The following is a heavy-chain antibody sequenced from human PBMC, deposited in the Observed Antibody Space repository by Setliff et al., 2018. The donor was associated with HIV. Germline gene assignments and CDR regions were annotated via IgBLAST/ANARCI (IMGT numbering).Heavy chain of an antibody. V-gene: IGHV3-30*02. CDR2: IRYDGSYK. D-gene: IGHD3-9*01. CDR1: GFTFSYYG. J-gene: IGHJ3*02. Sequence: PGGSLRLSCAASGFTFSYYGMHWVRQAPGKGLEWVTSIRYDGSYKYYADSVRGRFTISRDNSKNTLYLQMNSLRAEDTAVYYCASPPVYYDILTGKAHGRTHLDAFDIWGQGTMVTVSS. CDR3: ASPPVYYDILTGKAHGRTHLDAFDI.